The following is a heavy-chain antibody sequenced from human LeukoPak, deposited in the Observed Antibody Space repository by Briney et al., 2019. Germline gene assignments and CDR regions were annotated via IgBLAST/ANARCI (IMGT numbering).Heavy chain of an antibody. V-gene: IGHV3-23*01. Sequence: GGSLRLSCEASGFTFNTYAVYWVRQAPGKGLEWVSGICGSGGCTYYADSVKGRFTISRDNSKNTVYLQMNSLTANDTAVYYCAKTTVGYSSGRYPGWPADCWGQGTLVTVSS. J-gene: IGHJ4*02. CDR1: GFTFNTYA. CDR2: ICGSGGCT. CDR3: AKTTVGYSSGRYPGWPADC. D-gene: IGHD6-19*01.